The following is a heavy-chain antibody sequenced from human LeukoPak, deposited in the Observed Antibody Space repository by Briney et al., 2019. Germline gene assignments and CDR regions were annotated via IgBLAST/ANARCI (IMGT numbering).Heavy chain of an antibody. CDR3: AEKSTILRH. D-gene: IGHD3-9*01. J-gene: IGHJ4*02. Sequence: PGASLRLSCAASGFMFSDVAMSWIRQAPGKGLEWVSAISSSSERIYYGDSFKGRFTISRDNSKNTLFLEMNSLRVEDTAVYYRAEKSTILRHWGQGVPVTVSS. CDR2: ISSSSERI. CDR1: GFMFSDVA. V-gene: IGHV3-23*01.